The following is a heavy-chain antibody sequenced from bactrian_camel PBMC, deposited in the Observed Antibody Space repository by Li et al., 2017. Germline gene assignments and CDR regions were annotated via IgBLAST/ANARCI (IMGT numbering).Heavy chain of an antibody. D-gene: IGHD2*01. Sequence: HVQLVESGGGSVQAGGSLKLSRAASGYNFRNCQMAWYRQVPGNEREMVSIISKDGTTTYADSVKGRFTISQDNSKVTLYLNMTSLKSEDTGTYYCAADRETRRCTSARGEHDYNYWGQGTQVTVS. V-gene: IGHV3S53*01. J-gene: IGHJ4*01. CDR3: AADRETRRCTSARGEHDYNY. CDR1: GYNFRNCQ. CDR2: ISKDGTT.